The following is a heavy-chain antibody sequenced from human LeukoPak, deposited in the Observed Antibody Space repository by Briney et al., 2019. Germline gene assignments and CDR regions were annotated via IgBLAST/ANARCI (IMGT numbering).Heavy chain of an antibody. CDR2: ISGSGGDT. Sequence: GGSLRLSCAASGFTFSSYWMHWVRQAPGKGLEWVSVISGSGGDTYYADSVKGRFTISRDNSKNTLYLQMNSLRAEDTAVYYCARGGSYLSAFDIWGQGTMVTVSS. J-gene: IGHJ3*02. V-gene: IGHV3-23*01. D-gene: IGHD1-26*01. CDR1: GFTFSSYW. CDR3: ARGGSYLSAFDI.